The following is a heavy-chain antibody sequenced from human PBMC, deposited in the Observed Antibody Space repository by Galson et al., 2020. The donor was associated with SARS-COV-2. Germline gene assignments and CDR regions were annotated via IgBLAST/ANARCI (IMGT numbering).Heavy chain of an antibody. V-gene: IGHV3-74*01. D-gene: IGHD7-27*01. CDR3: ARGDMGNDYFDY. J-gene: IGHJ4*02. CDR1: GFTFSSYW. Sequence: GGSLRLSCAVSGFTFSSYWMHWVRQAPGKGLGWVSRSDSEGSSTSYADSVKGRFTISGDNAKNTLYLQMNSLRAEDTAVYYCARGDMGNDYFDYWGQGTLVTVSS. CDR2: SDSEGSST.